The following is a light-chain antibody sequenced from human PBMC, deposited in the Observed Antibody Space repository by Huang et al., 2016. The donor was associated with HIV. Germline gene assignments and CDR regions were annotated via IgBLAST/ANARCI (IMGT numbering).Light chain of an antibody. J-gene: IGKJ4*01. CDR1: HRVNLNY. Sequence: ENVLTQSPGTLSLSPGERATLPRRASHRVNLNYLAWYQQKPGQAPRLLIYGASSRATGIPDRFSGSGSGTDFTLTISRLEPEDFAVYYCQQYASAPLTFGGGTKVEIK. CDR2: GAS. CDR3: QQYASAPLT. V-gene: IGKV3-20*01.